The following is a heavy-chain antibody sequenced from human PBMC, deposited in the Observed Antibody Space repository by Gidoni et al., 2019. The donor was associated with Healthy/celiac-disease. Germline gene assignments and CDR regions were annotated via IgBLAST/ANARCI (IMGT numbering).Heavy chain of an antibody. J-gene: IGHJ3*02. D-gene: IGHD3-10*01. CDR1: GYSFTSYW. CDR3: ARPLRNYYGSGSDQGAFDI. CDR2: IYPCDSDT. Sequence: EVQLVQSGAELQTPGESLKISCKGSGYSFTSYWIGWVRQMPGKGLEWMGIIYPCDSDTRYSPSFQGQVTISADKSISTAYLQWSSLKASDTAMYYCARPLRNYYGSGSDQGAFDIWGQGTMVTVSS. V-gene: IGHV5-51*03.